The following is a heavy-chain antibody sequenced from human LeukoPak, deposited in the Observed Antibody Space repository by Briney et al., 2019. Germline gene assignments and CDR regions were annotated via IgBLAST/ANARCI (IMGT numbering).Heavy chain of an antibody. J-gene: IGHJ4*02. CDR1: GFAYSDYW. Sequence: GGSLRLSCATFGFAYSDYWMTWVRQVPGRGLEWVANINREGNEKYYVDSVKGRFTISRDNAKNSVDLQMDSLRVEDTAVYYCARVGTWELQRVFDFWGQGTLVTVSS. D-gene: IGHD1-26*01. CDR3: ARVGTWELQRVFDF. V-gene: IGHV3-7*01. CDR2: INREGNEK.